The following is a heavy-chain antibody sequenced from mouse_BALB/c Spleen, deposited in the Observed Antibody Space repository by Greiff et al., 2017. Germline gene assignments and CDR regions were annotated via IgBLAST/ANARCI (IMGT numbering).Heavy chain of an antibody. J-gene: IGHJ2*01. V-gene: IGHV1S81*02. CDR1: GYTFTSYW. D-gene: IGHD2-1*01. CDR2: INPSNGRT. CDR3: ARWRGNYYFDY. Sequence: VQLQQPGAELVKPGASVKLSCKASGYTFTSYWMHWVKQRPGQGLEWIGEINPSNGRTNYNEKFKSKATLTVDKSSSTAYMQLSSLTSEDSAVYYCARWRGNYYFDYWGQGTTLTVSS.